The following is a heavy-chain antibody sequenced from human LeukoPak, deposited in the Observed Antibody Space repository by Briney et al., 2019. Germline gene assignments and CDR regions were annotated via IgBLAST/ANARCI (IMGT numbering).Heavy chain of an antibody. CDR3: AKKGYYDGGGYYMYYFDH. Sequence: PGGSLRLSCAASGFTFSSYGIHWVRQAPGKGLEWVAVIGNDGAAKYYADSVRGRFTISRDNSKNTLDLQMNSLSAEDTAVYYCAKKGYYDGGGYYMYYFDHWGQGTLVTVSS. V-gene: IGHV3-30*18. CDR2: IGNDGAAK. D-gene: IGHD3-22*01. J-gene: IGHJ4*02. CDR1: GFTFSSYG.